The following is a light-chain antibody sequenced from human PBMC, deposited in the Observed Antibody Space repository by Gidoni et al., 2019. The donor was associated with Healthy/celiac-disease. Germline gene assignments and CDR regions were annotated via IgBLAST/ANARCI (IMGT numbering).Light chain of an antibody. CDR2: AAS. CDR3: QQRYSTPPEYR. J-gene: IGKJ2*03. V-gene: IGKV1-39*01. Sequence: DLHMTQSPSSLSASVGDRVTITFRASQSMSSYLNWYQQKQGKAPKLLIYAASSLQSGVPSRFSGSGSGTDFNLTISRLQPEDFATDNCQQRYSTPPEYRFGQGTKLEIK. CDR1: QSMSSY.